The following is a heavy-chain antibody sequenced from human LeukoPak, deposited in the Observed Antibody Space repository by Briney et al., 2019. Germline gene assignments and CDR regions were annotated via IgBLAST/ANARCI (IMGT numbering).Heavy chain of an antibody. CDR1: GFTFSSYA. CDR3: AREWELLSFGY. J-gene: IGHJ4*02. V-gene: IGHV3-30-3*01. Sequence: GGSLRLSCAASGFTFSSYAMHWVRQAPGKGLEWVAVISYDGSNKYYADSVKGRFTISRDNSKNTLYLQMNSLRDEDTAVYYCAREWELLSFGYWGQGTLVTVSS. CDR2: ISYDGSNK. D-gene: IGHD1-26*01.